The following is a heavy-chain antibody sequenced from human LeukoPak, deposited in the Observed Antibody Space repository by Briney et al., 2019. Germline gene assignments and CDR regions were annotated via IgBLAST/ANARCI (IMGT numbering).Heavy chain of an antibody. CDR3: ARPNGYSSGSYYDLTWDY. CDR2: IWYDGSNK. CDR1: GFIFSSYG. Sequence: GGSLRLSCAASGFIFSSYGMHWVRQAPGKGLEWVAVIWYDGSNKYYADSVKGRFTISRDNSKNTLYLQMNSLRAEDTAVYYCARPNGYSSGSYYDLTWDYWGQGTLVTVPS. D-gene: IGHD3-22*01. J-gene: IGHJ4*02. V-gene: IGHV3-33*01.